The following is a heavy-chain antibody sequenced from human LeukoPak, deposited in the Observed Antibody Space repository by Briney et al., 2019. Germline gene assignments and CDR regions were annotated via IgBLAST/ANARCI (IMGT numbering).Heavy chain of an antibody. CDR3: ARDRIAAAGNYYYYGMDL. CDR1: GGSVSSDIYY. CDR2: VYWGGSI. V-gene: IGHV4-61*01. J-gene: IGHJ6*02. D-gene: IGHD6-13*01. Sequence: SETLTLPCTVSGGSVSSDIYYWRWIPQPPGEGLEWIGYVYWGGSIYYNPSLKSRVIIAVDTSKNQFSLKLSSVTAADTAVYDCARDRIAAAGNYYYYGMDLWGQGTTVTVSS.